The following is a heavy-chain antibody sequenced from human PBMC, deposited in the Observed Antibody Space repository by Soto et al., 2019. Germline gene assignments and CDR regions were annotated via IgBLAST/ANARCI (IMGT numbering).Heavy chain of an antibody. CDR3: ARSYSESNSGSGFDI. Sequence: GGSLRLSCAASGFNLRNYAIHWVRQAPGKGLEWVAVIAYDGSNKYYADSVKGRFTISRDNSKNTLDLQMSSLRAEDTAVYYCARSYSESNSGSGFDIWGQGTVVTVSS. J-gene: IGHJ3*02. CDR2: IAYDGSNK. D-gene: IGHD1-26*01. V-gene: IGHV3-30-3*01. CDR1: GFNLRNYA.